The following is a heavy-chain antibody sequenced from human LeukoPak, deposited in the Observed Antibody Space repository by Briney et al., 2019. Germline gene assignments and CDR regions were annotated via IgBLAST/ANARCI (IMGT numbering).Heavy chain of an antibody. V-gene: IGHV1-8*01. Sequence: ASVKVSCKASGYTFTSYDINWVRQATGQGLEWMGWMNPNSGNTGYAQKFQGRVTMTRNTSISTAYMELSSLRSEDTAVYYCARPPRIAAHPWRSNWFDPWGQGTLVTVSS. D-gene: IGHD6-6*01. J-gene: IGHJ5*02. CDR3: ARPPRIAAHPWRSNWFDP. CDR2: MNPNSGNT. CDR1: GYTFTSYD.